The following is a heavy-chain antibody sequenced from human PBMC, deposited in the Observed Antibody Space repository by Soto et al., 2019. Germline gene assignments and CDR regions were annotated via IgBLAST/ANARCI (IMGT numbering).Heavy chain of an antibody. CDR3: AKDRRAGGNYGFYSDF. CDR2: SSATGAGT. Sequence: EVQLLESGGGLVQPGGSLRLSCAASGFTFSSYGMTWVRQAPGKGLEWVSFSSATGAGTYYADSVKGRFTISRDNSKNTLYLQMTSLRADDTAVEYCAKDRRAGGNYGFYSDFWGQGALVIVSS. CDR1: GFTFSSYG. V-gene: IGHV3-23*01. J-gene: IGHJ4*02. D-gene: IGHD1-7*01.